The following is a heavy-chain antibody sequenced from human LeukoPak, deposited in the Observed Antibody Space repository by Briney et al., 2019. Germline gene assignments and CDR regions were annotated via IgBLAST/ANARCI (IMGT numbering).Heavy chain of an antibody. CDR2: IIPIFGTA. J-gene: IGHJ6*03. V-gene: IGHV1-69*05. CDR1: GYTFTGYY. Sequence: SVKVSCKASGYTFTGYYMHWVRQAPGQGLEWMGGIIPIFGTANYAQKFQGRVTITTDESTSTAYMELSSLRSEDTAVYYCASQYCSGGSCYFLDVYYYYMDVWGKGTTVTVSS. CDR3: ASQYCSGGSCYFLDVYYYYMDV. D-gene: IGHD2-15*01.